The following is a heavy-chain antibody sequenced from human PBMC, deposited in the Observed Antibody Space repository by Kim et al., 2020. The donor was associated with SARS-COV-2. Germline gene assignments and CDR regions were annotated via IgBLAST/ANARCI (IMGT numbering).Heavy chain of an antibody. CDR1: GGSIRNRNYY. V-gene: IGHV4-39*01. J-gene: IGHJ4*02. CDR2: VYYAGST. CDR3: VSNTETSPVDY. Sequence: SETLSLTCTVSGGSIRNRNYYWSWIRQPPGKGLEWIATVYYAGSTDYTSSLKSRVIIFVDASRNQFSLRVNSVTAADTGVYYCVSNTETSPVDYWGQGTLVTVSS. D-gene: IGHD2-2*01.